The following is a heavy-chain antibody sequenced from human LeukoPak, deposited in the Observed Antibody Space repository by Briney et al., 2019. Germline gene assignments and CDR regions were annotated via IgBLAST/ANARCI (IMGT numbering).Heavy chain of an antibody. D-gene: IGHD3-16*02. Sequence: ESGPTLVNPSETLSLTCIVSGGSISSYYWSWIRQPPGKGLEWIGYISYSGSTNYNPSLKSRVTISVDTSKNQFSLKLSSVTAADTAVYYCARYVWGSYPTFEDYWGQGTLVTVSS. CDR3: ARYVWGSYPTFEDY. V-gene: IGHV4-59*01. J-gene: IGHJ4*02. CDR1: GGSISSYY. CDR2: ISYSGST.